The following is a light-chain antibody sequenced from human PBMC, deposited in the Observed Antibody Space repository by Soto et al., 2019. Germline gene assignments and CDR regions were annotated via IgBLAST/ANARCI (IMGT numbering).Light chain of an antibody. J-gene: IGLJ2*01. CDR2: GDS. V-gene: IGLV1-40*01. CDR1: SSDIGADSD. CDR3: QSYDSRLSGHVV. Sequence: QSVLTQPHSVSGAPGQRVTISCTGGSSDIGADSDVHWYQQLPGTAPRLLIYGDSNRPSGVPARFSGSKSGSSASLAITGLQAEDEADYYCQSYDSRLSGHVVFGGGTKLTVL.